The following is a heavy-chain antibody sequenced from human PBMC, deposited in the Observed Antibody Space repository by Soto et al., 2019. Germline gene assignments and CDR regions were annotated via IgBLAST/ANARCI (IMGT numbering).Heavy chain of an antibody. Sequence: QVQLVESGGGVVQPGRSLRLSCAASGFTFSSYAMHWVRQAPGKGLEWVAVISYDGSNKYYADSVKGRFTISRDNSKNTRYLKMNSLRAEDTAVYYCAREQAYCWYFDLWGRGTLVTVSS. V-gene: IGHV3-30-3*01. CDR2: ISYDGSNK. D-gene: IGHD3-16*01. CDR3: AREQAYCWYFDL. CDR1: GFTFSSYA. J-gene: IGHJ2*01.